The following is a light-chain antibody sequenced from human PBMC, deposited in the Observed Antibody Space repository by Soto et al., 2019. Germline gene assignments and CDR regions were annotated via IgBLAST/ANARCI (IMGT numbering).Light chain of an antibody. CDR1: QRISTF. V-gene: IGKV1-39*01. Sequence: DIQMTQSPSSLSASVGDRVTITCRASQRISTFVNWYQQKPGKAPKLLIYAASTLQSGVPSRFSGSGSGTDFTLTVSSLQPEDFATYYCQQSYNTLITFGPGTKVDIK. J-gene: IGKJ3*01. CDR3: QQSYNTLIT. CDR2: AAS.